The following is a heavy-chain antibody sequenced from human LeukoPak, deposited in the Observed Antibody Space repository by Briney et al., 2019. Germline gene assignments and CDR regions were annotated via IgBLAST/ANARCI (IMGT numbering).Heavy chain of an antibody. CDR2: INHSGGST. V-gene: IGHV3-23*01. CDR1: GITFDTYA. D-gene: IGHD3-16*01. Sequence: GGSLRLSCAASGITFDTYAMTWVRQAPGKGLEWVSVINHSGGSTYYTDSVKGRFTISRDNSKNTLYLQMNSLRAEDTAVYYCASHSDGGGLVWGRIGDAFDIWGQGTMVTVSS. CDR3: ASHSDGGGLVWGRIGDAFDI. J-gene: IGHJ3*02.